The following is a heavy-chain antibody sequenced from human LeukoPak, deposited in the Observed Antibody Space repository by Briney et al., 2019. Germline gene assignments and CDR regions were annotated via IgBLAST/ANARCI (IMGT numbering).Heavy chain of an antibody. CDR3: ARDSPEYCSSTSCYTGRVSPVDY. CDR1: GYTFTSYG. V-gene: IGHV1-18*01. D-gene: IGHD2-2*02. Sequence: ASVKVSCKASGYTFTSYGISWVRQAPGQGLEWMGWISAYNGNTNYAQKLQGRVTMTTDTSTSTAYMELRSLRSDDTAVYYCARDSPEYCSSTSCYTGRVSPVDYWGQGTLVTVSS. CDR2: ISAYNGNT. J-gene: IGHJ4*02.